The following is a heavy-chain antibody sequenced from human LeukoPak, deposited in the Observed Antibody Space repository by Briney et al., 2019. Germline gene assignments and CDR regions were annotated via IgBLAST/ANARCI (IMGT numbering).Heavy chain of an antibody. CDR3: ATRNPYETGNYYMYYFDF. J-gene: IGHJ4*02. CDR2: VSGSGDNT. CDR1: VRTFSIYA. Sequence: PGGALRLSCAASVRTFSIYAMHWVRQAPGKGREWVSAVSGSGDNTYYTDSVKGRFTISRDNSKNTLYLQITSLRAEDTAVYYCATRNPYETGNYYMYYFDFWGQGTLVTVSS. V-gene: IGHV3-23*01. D-gene: IGHD3-9*01.